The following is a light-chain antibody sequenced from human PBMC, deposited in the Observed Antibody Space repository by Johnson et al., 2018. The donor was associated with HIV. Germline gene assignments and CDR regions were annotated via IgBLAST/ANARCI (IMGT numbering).Light chain of an antibody. CDR3: GTWDNSLSAPYV. J-gene: IGLJ1*01. V-gene: IGLV1-51*02. CDR1: RSNIGNNY. Sequence: QSVLTQPPSVSAAPGQKVTISCSGSRSNIGNNYVSWYQQLPGTAPKLLIYENNKRPSGIPDRFSGSKSGTSATLGITGLQTGDEADYYCGTWDNSLSAPYV. CDR2: ENN.